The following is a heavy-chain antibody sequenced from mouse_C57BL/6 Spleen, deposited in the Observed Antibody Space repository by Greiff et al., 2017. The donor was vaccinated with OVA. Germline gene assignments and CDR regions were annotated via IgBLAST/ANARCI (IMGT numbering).Heavy chain of an antibody. Sequence: QVQLQQPGAELVRPGSSVKLSCKASGYTFTSYWMHWVKQRPIQGLEWIGNIDPSDSETHYNQKFKDKATLTVDKSSSTAYMPLSSLTSEDSAVYYCARHGYDGVDYWGQGTTLTVSS. CDR1: GYTFTSYW. CDR2: IDPSDSET. J-gene: IGHJ2*01. D-gene: IGHD2-2*01. CDR3: ARHGYDGVDY. V-gene: IGHV1-52*01.